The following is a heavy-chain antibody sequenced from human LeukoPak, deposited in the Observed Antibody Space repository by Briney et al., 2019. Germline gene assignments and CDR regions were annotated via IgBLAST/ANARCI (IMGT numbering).Heavy chain of an antibody. CDR1: GGSISSYY. J-gene: IGHJ3*02. Sequence: PSETLSLTCTVSGGSISSYYWSWIRQPPGKGLEWIGYIYYSGSTNYNPSLKSRVTISVDTSKNQFSLKLSSVTAADTAVYYCARLLAAPDAFEIWGQGTMVTVSS. V-gene: IGHV4-59*01. CDR3: ARLLAAPDAFEI. CDR2: IYYSGST. D-gene: IGHD2-15*01.